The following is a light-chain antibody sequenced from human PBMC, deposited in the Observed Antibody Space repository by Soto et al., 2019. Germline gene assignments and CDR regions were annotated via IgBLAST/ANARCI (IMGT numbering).Light chain of an antibody. CDR3: QQYDKTVPPVT. V-gene: IGKV3-15*01. CDR2: GAS. J-gene: IGKJ4*01. Sequence: DIILTQSPAIVSVSPGERATLSCRASRSVSTNLAWYQHKHGQAPRLLIYGASSRFTDIPPWFSGSGSGTECTLTINYLKSEDFGVYYCQQYDKTVPPVTFGGGTKVEI. CDR1: RSVSTN.